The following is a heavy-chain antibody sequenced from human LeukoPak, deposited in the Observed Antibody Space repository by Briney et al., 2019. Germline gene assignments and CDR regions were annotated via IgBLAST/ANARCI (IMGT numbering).Heavy chain of an antibody. CDR2: IYYSGST. CDR3: ARDRYCTGRSCYVEGYFGY. Sequence: PSETLSLTCTVSGGSISSSSYYWGWIRQPPGKGLEWIGSIYYSGSTYYNPSLKSRVTMSVDTSKNQFSLKLRSVTAADTAVYYCARDRYCTGRSCYVEGYFGYWGQGTLVTVSS. J-gene: IGHJ4*02. V-gene: IGHV4-39*07. D-gene: IGHD2-15*01. CDR1: GGSISSSSYY.